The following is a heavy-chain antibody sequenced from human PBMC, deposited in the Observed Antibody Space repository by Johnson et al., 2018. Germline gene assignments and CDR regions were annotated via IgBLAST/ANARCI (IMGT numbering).Heavy chain of an antibody. V-gene: IGHV3-30-3*01. CDR3: ASLEAATGAVYYYYMDV. J-gene: IGHJ6*03. CDR2: ISYDGSNK. CDR1: GFTFSSYA. Sequence: VQLVESGGGVVRPGRSLRLSCAASGFTFSSYAMHWVRQAPGKGLEWVAVISYDGSNKYYADSVKGRFTISRDNSKNTLDLQMNSLRAEDTAVYYGASLEAATGAVYYYYMDVWGKGTTVTVSS. D-gene: IGHD2-15*01.